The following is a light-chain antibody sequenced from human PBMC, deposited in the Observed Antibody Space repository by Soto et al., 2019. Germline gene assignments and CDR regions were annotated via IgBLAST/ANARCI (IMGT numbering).Light chain of an antibody. Sequence: EIVMTQSPATLSVSPGERATLSCRASESVSTNVAWYQQKPGQSPRLLIHGTSTRATGIPARFSGSGSGTEFTLTISSLQSEDSAVYYCQQHDNWSRTFGQGTKVEI. J-gene: IGKJ1*01. CDR3: QQHDNWSRT. CDR1: ESVSTN. CDR2: GTS. V-gene: IGKV3-15*01.